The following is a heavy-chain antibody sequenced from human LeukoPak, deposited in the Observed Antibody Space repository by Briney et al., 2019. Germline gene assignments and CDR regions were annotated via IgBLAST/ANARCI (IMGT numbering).Heavy chain of an antibody. Sequence: ASVKVSCKASGYTFTSYYMHWVRQAPGQGLEWMGIINPSGGSTSYAQKFQGRVTMTRDTSTSTVYMELSSLRSEDTAVYYCARDSYCRGGSCYSRLNYWGQGSLVTVSS. CDR2: INPSGGST. V-gene: IGHV1-46*01. CDR1: GYTFTSYY. J-gene: IGHJ4*02. CDR3: ARDSYCRGGSCYSRLNY. D-gene: IGHD2-15*01.